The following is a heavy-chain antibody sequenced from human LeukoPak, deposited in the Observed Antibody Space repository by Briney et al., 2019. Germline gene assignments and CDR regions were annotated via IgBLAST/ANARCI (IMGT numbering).Heavy chain of an antibody. CDR3: ARHLVVVIRSAYMDV. D-gene: IGHD3-22*01. CDR2: INHSGST. J-gene: IGHJ6*03. Sequence: SETLSLTCAVYGGSSSGYYWSWIRQPPGKGLEWIGEINHSGSTNYNPSLKSRVTISVDTSKNQFSLKLSSVTAADTAVYYCARHLVVVIRSAYMDVWGKGTTVTISS. V-gene: IGHV4-34*01. CDR1: GGSSSGYY.